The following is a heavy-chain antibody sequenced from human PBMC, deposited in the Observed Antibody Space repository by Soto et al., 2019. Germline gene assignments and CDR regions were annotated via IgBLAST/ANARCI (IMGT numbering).Heavy chain of an antibody. CDR2: INHSGGT. J-gene: IGHJ3*02. Sequence: PSETLSLTCAVYGGPFSGYYWTWIRQPPGKGLEWIGEINHSGGTNYNPSLKSRVTISVDTSKNQFSLKLSSVTAADTAVYYCARVGYYDGSGYNAFDIWGQGTMVTVS. D-gene: IGHD3-22*01. V-gene: IGHV4-34*09. CDR3: ARVGYYDGSGYNAFDI. CDR1: GGPFSGYY.